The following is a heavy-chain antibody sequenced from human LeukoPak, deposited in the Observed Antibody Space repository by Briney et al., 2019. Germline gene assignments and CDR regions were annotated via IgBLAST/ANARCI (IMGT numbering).Heavy chain of an antibody. CDR2: ISYDGSNK. CDR3: ARDGETCSSTSCYPLGAFGI. CDR1: GFTFSSYA. D-gene: IGHD2-2*01. V-gene: IGHV3-30-3*01. J-gene: IGHJ3*02. Sequence: TGGSLRLSCAASGFTFSSYAMHWVRQAPGKGLEWVAVISYDGSNKYYADSVKGRFTISRDNSKNTLYLQMNSLRAEDTAVYYCARDGETCSSTSCYPLGAFGIWGQGTMVTVSS.